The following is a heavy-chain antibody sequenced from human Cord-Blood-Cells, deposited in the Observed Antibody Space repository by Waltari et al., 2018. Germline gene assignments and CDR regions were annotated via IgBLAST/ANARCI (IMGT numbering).Heavy chain of an antibody. V-gene: IGHV4-39*01. CDR1: GGSISSSSYY. CDR2: IYYRGST. D-gene: IGHD6-19*01. J-gene: IGHJ4*02. CDR3: ASIAVAGLLFDY. Sequence: QLQLQESGPGLVKPSETLSLTCPVSGGSISSSSYYWGWIRQPPGKGLEWIGSIYYRGSTYYNPSLKSRVTISVDTSKNQFSLKLSSVTAADTAVYYCASIAVAGLLFDYWGQGTLVTVSS.